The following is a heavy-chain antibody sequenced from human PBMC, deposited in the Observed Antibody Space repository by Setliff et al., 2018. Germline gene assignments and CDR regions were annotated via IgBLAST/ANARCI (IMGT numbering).Heavy chain of an antibody. J-gene: IGHJ4*02. V-gene: IGHV3-48*03. Sequence: PGGSLRLSCAASGFTFSTYEMNWVRQAPGKGLEWVSYISSDGSTVFYADSVKGRFTSSRDNAKNTLYLQMDSLRAEDTAVYFCAREGSEHGTYYFDHWGQGTVVTVSS. CDR1: GFTFSTYE. D-gene: IGHD1-26*01. CDR2: ISSDGSTV. CDR3: AREGSEHGTYYFDH.